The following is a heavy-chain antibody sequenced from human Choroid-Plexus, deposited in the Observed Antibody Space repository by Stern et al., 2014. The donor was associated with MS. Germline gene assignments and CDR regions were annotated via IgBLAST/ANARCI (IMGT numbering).Heavy chain of an antibody. CDR3: ARDQRGITIFGVVTDYYYLGMDV. V-gene: IGHV1-2*02. D-gene: IGHD3-3*01. CDR2: INPNTGGT. J-gene: IGHJ6*02. CDR1: RYIFTGYY. Sequence: VQLVESGAEVKKPGASVKVSCKTSRYIFTGYYIHWVRQAPGQGLEWMAWINPNTGGTKYAQKFQGRVTMSRDTSISTAHVELSSLTSDDTAVYYCARDQRGITIFGVVTDYYYLGMDVWGQGTTVTVSS.